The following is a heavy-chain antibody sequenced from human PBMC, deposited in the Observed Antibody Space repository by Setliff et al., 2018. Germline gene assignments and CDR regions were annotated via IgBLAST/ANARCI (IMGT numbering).Heavy chain of an antibody. V-gene: IGHV1-69*05. J-gene: IGHJ6*03. Sequence: GASVKVSCKASGGTFSSYGISWVRQAPGQGLEWMGGTIPIFGTTDYAQKFRGRVTIITDESTSTAYMEVSSLRTEDTAVYYCAREGVDTRSSTDYRYYMDVWGKGTTVTVSS. D-gene: IGHD5-18*01. CDR2: TIPIFGTT. CDR1: GGTFSSYG. CDR3: AREGVDTRSSTDYRYYMDV.